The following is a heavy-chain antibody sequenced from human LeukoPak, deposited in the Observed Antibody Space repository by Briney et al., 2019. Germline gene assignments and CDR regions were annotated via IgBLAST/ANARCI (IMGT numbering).Heavy chain of an antibody. Sequence: KPSETLSLTCTVSGGSISGSDYYWGWIRQPPGKGLEWIGSLYYSGSTYYNPVLKSRVTISVDTSKNQFSLKLSSVTAADTAVYYCSRPDYSVGSCHYWGQGTLVSVSS. J-gene: IGHJ4*02. CDR1: GGSISGSDYY. CDR3: SRPDYSVGSCHY. CDR2: LYYSGST. V-gene: IGHV4-39*01. D-gene: IGHD2-15*01.